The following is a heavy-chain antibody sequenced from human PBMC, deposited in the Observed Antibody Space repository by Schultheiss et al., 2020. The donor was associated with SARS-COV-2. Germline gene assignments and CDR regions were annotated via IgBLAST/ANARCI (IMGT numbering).Heavy chain of an antibody. V-gene: IGHV4-39*07. CDR1: GGSISSGDYY. Sequence: SETLSLTCTVSGGSISSGDYYWSWIRQPPGKGLEWIGEINHSGSTNYNPSLKSRVTISVDKSKNQFSLKLSSVTAADTAVYYCARATYYYGMDVWGQGTTVTVSS. CDR2: INHSGST. CDR3: ARATYYYGMDV. J-gene: IGHJ6*02.